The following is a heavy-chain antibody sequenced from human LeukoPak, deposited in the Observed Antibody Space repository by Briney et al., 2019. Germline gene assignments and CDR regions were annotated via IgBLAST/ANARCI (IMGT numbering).Heavy chain of an antibody. Sequence: SQTLSLTCTVSGGSISSGSYYWSWIRQPAGKGLEWIGRIYTSGSTNYNPSLKSRVTISVDTSKNQFSLKLSSVTAADTAVYYCARVSSGSSAFDIWGQGTMVTVSS. V-gene: IGHV4-61*02. CDR3: ARVSSGSSAFDI. D-gene: IGHD6-19*01. CDR1: GGSISSGSYY. CDR2: IYTSGST. J-gene: IGHJ3*02.